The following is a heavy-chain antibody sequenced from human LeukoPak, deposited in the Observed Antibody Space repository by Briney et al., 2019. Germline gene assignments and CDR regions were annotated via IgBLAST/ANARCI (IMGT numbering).Heavy chain of an antibody. CDR1: GFTFSSYA. CDR3: AKDCSGGSCPLDY. J-gene: IGHJ4*02. D-gene: IGHD2-15*01. V-gene: IGHV3-23*01. Sequence: PGGSLRLSCAASGFTFSSYAMSWVRQAPGRGLEWVSAISGSGGSTYYADSVKGRFTISRDNSKNTLYLQMNSLRAEDTAVYYCAKDCSGGSCPLDYWGQGTLVTVSS. CDR2: ISGSGGST.